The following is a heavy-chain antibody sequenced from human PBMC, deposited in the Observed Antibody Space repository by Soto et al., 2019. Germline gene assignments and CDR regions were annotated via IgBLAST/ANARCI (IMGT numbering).Heavy chain of an antibody. CDR1: GFTFTTYW. CDR3: ARGGLRAYYMDV. Sequence: EVQLVESGGHLVQPGGSLRLSCAASGFTFTTYWMHWVRQAPGKGLVWVSRIESDGSSTNYADSVKGRFTISRDNAKNTRYLQMNSLGAEDTAVYYCARGGLRAYYMDVWGKGTTVTVSS. J-gene: IGHJ6*03. V-gene: IGHV3-74*01. D-gene: IGHD3-16*01. CDR2: IESDGSST.